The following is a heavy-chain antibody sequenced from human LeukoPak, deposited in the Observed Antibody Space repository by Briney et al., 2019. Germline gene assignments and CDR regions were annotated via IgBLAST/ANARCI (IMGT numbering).Heavy chain of an antibody. D-gene: IGHD3-22*01. CDR1: GFSFNSYW. J-gene: IGHJ3*02. V-gene: IGHV3-7*01. CDR2: IRQDGSER. Sequence: GGSLRLSCAASGFSFNSYWMSWVRQAPGTGLEWVANIRQDGSERYYADSLKGRFTISRDNAKNSLYLQMSSLRAEDTAMYYCARDWSFDSDDYYLYGFDIWGQGTRVTVSS. CDR3: ARDWSFDSDDYYLYGFDI.